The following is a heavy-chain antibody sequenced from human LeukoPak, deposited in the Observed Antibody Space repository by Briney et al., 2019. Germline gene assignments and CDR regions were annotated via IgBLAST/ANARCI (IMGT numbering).Heavy chain of an antibody. J-gene: IGHJ4*02. CDR1: GFILNNHA. CDR3: AKNVMVKRYIDY. V-gene: IGHV3-23*01. Sequence: GGSMRLSCAASGFILNNHAMSWVRQAPGKGLQWISVISGSGRTIEYEDSVKGRFTISRDNSKNTLSLQMNSLRVEGTAIYYCAKNVMVKRYIDYWGQGTLVTVSS. D-gene: IGHD5-18*01. CDR2: ISGSGRTI.